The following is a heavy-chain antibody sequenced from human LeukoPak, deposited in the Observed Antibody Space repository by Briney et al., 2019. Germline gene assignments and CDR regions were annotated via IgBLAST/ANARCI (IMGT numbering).Heavy chain of an antibody. Sequence: SETLSLTCTVSGGSISSSSYYWSWIRQPPGKGLEWIGSIYYSGSTYYNPSLKSRVTISVDTSKNQFSLKLSSVTAADTAVYYCARRKAASPFDYWGQGTLVTVSS. V-gene: IGHV4-39*01. J-gene: IGHJ4*02. D-gene: IGHD6-6*01. CDR3: ARRKAASPFDY. CDR1: GGSISSSSYY. CDR2: IYYSGST.